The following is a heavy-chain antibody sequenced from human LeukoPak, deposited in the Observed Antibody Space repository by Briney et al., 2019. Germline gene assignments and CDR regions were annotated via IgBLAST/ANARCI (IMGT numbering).Heavy chain of an antibody. CDR1: GFIFSAYG. CDR3: ARDNRYTGNYLDAFDI. Sequence: GGSLSLSCAASGFIFSAYGMHWVRQAPGKGLEWLAVIWYDGSSKYYADSVKGRFNISRDNSKNTLYMQMNNLRVEDTAVYFCARDNRYTGNYLDAFDIWGQGTLVTVSS. CDR2: IWYDGSSK. V-gene: IGHV3-33*01. D-gene: IGHD3-16*02. J-gene: IGHJ3*02.